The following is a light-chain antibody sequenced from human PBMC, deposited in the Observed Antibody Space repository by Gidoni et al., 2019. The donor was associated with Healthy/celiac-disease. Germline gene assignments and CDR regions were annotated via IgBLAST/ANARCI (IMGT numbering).Light chain of an antibody. CDR1: QSVTSTY. V-gene: IGKV3-20*01. CDR2: GAS. Sequence: EIVLTQSPGTLALSLGERATLPCRASQSVTSTYLAWYQQKPGQAPRLLIYGASGRATGIPDRFSGSGSGTDFTLTISRLEPEDFAVYYCQQYGNSPWTFGQGTKVEVK. J-gene: IGKJ1*01. CDR3: QQYGNSPWT.